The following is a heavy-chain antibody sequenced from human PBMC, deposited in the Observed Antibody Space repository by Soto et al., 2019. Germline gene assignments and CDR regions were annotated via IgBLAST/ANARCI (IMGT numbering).Heavy chain of an antibody. J-gene: IGHJ4*02. CDR1: GGTFSSYA. CDR3: ARELLYGAHFDY. CDR2: IIPIFGTA. D-gene: IGHD4-17*01. Sequence: SVKVSCKASGGTFSSYAISWVRQAPGQGLEWMGGIIPIFGTANYAQKFQGRVTITADESTSTAYMELSSLRSEDTAVYYCARELLYGAHFDYWGQGTLVTVSS. V-gene: IGHV1-69*13.